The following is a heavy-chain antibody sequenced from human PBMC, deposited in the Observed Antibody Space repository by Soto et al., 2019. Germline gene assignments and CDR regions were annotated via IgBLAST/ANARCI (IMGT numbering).Heavy chain of an antibody. J-gene: IGHJ4*02. Sequence: QLQLQESGPGLVKPSETLSLTCFVSGGSISSNNYYWGWIRQPPGKGLEWIGSMSYSRSTYYNPSLKSPVTLSVDKSKNQFSRKLTSVTAADTAVYDCASQLLPTNWGRGYFDYWGQGPLVTVSS. D-gene: IGHD7-27*01. CDR3: ASQLLPTNWGRGYFDY. CDR1: GGSISSNNYY. CDR2: MSYSRST. V-gene: IGHV4-39*01.